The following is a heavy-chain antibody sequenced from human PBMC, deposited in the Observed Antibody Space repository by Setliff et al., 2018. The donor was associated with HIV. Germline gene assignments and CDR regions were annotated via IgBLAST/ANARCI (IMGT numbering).Heavy chain of an antibody. CDR3: ARGEGIVGAWKTWLDP. CDR2: INHDRTT. J-gene: IGHJ5*02. D-gene: IGHD1-26*01. Sequence: SETLSLTCAVYGGSFSGYYWSWIRQPPGKGLEWIGEINHDRTTNYNPSLKSRVTISVDTSKNQFSLTLNSVTAADTAMYYCARGEGIVGAWKTWLDPWGQGTLVTVSS. V-gene: IGHV4-34*01. CDR1: GGSFSGYY.